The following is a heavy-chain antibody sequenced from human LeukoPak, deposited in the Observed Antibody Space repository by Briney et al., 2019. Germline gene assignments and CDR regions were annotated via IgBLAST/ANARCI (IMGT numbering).Heavy chain of an antibody. CDR1: GGSISSYY. D-gene: IGHD2-8*01. J-gene: IGHJ3*02. CDR2: IYYSGST. V-gene: IGHV4-59*01. Sequence: SETLSLTCTVSGGSISSYYWSWIRQPPGKGLGWIAYIYYSGSTNYNPSLKSRVPISIDTSKNQFSLKLNSVTAADTAVYYCARGLIRQSAFDIWGQGTMVTVSS. CDR3: ARGLIRQSAFDI.